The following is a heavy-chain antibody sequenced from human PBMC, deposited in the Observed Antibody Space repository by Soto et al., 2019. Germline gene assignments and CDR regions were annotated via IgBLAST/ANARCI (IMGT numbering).Heavy chain of an antibody. D-gene: IGHD3-22*01. Sequence: LRLSCAASGFTFSSYAMIWVRHAPGKGLEWVSAISGSGGSTYYADSVKGRFTISRDNSKNTLYLQMNSLRAEDTAVYYCAKDGSPYYYDSSGYYLHWGQGTLVTVSS. CDR2: ISGSGGST. J-gene: IGHJ4*02. CDR1: GFTFSSYA. V-gene: IGHV3-23*01. CDR3: AKDGSPYYYDSSGYYLH.